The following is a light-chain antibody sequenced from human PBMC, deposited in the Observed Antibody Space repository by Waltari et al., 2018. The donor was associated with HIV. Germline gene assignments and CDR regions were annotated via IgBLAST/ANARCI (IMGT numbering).Light chain of an antibody. J-gene: IGKJ4*01. CDR2: DTS. Sequence: ELVLTQSPAILSLSPGERATLSCRASQSVGNYLAWYQHKPGQAPRLLIYDTSNRATGIPARFSGSGSGTDYTLSISSLEPEDLAVYYCQQRRNWPLTFGGGTKVDIK. CDR1: QSVGNY. V-gene: IGKV3-11*01. CDR3: QQRRNWPLT.